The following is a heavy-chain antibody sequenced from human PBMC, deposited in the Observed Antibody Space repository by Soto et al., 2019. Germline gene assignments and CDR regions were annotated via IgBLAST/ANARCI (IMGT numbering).Heavy chain of an antibody. J-gene: IGHJ1*01. CDR3: SRLNDYVEYFQH. Sequence: QLQLQESGPGLVKPSETLSLNCSVSGGSIRSSPYYWGWIRQPPGKGLEYIGSIFHSGSTYYNPYLQNRVPISVDTSKNKFSLQLNSVTTADTAVYYCSRLNDYVEYFQHWGQGALVTVSS. D-gene: IGHD4-17*01. V-gene: IGHV4-39*01. CDR2: IFHSGST. CDR1: GGSIRSSPYY.